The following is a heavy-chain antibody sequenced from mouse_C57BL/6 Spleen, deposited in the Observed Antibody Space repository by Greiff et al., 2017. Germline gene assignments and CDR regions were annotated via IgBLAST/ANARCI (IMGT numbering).Heavy chain of an antibody. J-gene: IGHJ2*01. CDR3: ARDQIYYGSSLYYFDY. CDR2: ISDGGSYT. V-gene: IGHV5-4*01. CDR1: GFTFSSYA. Sequence: EVQGVESGGGLVKPGGSLKLSCAASGFTFSSYAMSWVRQTPEKRLEWVATISDGGSYTYYPDNVKGRFTISRDNAKNNLYLQMSHLKSEDTAMYYCARDQIYYGSSLYYFDYWGQGTTLTVSS. D-gene: IGHD1-1*01.